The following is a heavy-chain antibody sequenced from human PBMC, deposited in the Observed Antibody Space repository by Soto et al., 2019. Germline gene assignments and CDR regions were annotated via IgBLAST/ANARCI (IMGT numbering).Heavy chain of an antibody. CDR1: GSTFNNFA. V-gene: IGHV1-69*06. J-gene: IGHJ4*02. D-gene: IGHD1-26*01. Sequence: QVLLLQSGAEVKEPGSSVRVSCKVSGSTFNNFAFSWLRQAPGRGPEWMGGIVVVSNTVDYSPRFQDRVTITADTSTSTLYMELSRLTSEDTAVYYCARAIKRWEVHQYFDSWGQGTLLSVFS. CDR2: IVVVSNTV. CDR3: ARAIKRWEVHQYFDS.